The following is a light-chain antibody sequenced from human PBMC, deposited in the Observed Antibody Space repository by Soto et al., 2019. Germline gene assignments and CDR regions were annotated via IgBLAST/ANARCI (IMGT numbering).Light chain of an antibody. V-gene: IGKV1-39*01. CDR3: QQTYTTPEIT. J-gene: IGKJ5*01. CDR2: AAS. CDR1: QSISTY. Sequence: DIQMTQPPSSLSASVGDRFTITCRSSQSISTYLYWYQQKPGKAPKLLIYAASSLQSGVPSRFSGSGSGTDFTLTISSLQPEDFATYYCQQTYTTPEITFGQGTRLEI.